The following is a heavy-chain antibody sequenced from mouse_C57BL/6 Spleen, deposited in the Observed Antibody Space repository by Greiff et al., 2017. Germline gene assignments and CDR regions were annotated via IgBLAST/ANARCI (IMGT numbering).Heavy chain of an antibody. CDR1: GFTFSDYG. Sequence: EVKVEESGGGLVKPGGSLKLSCAASGFTFSDYGMHWVRQAPEKGLEWVAYISSGSSTIYYADTVKGRFTISRDNAKNTLFLQMTSLRSEDTAMYYCARDDYDRYYYAMDYWGQGTSVTVSS. D-gene: IGHD2-4*01. CDR3: ARDDYDRYYYAMDY. J-gene: IGHJ4*01. CDR2: ISSGSSTI. V-gene: IGHV5-17*01.